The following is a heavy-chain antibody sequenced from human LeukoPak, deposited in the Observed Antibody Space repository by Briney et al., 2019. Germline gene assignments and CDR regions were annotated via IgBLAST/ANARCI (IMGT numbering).Heavy chain of an antibody. CDR1: GFTFSTYA. J-gene: IGHJ4*02. CDR3: AKDQSASYYYGSASYQNY. D-gene: IGHD3-10*01. CDR2: ISGGGDST. V-gene: IGHV3-23*01. Sequence: GGSLRLSCAASGFTFSTYAMSWVRQAPGKGLEWVSAISGGGDSTYYADSVKGRFTISRDNSKNTLSLLMNSLRAEDTAAYYCAKDQSASYYYGSASYQNYWGQGTLVTVSS.